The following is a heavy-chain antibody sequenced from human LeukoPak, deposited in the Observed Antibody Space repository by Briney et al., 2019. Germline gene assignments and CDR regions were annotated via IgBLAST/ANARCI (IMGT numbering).Heavy chain of an antibody. CDR1: DGSISNYY. J-gene: IGHJ4*02. CDR3: ARVVYGDSSKDFDY. D-gene: IGHD4-17*01. V-gene: IGHV4-59*12. Sequence: PSETLSLTCTVSDGSISNYYWSWIRQPPGKGLEWIGYIYYSGSTNYNPSLKSRVTISVDTSKSQFSLKLNSVTAADTAVYYCARVVYGDSSKDFDYWGQGTLVTVSS. CDR2: IYYSGST.